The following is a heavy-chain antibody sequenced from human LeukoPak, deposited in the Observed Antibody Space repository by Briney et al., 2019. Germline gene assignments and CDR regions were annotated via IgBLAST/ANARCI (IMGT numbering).Heavy chain of an antibody. CDR3: ARDAESRDGYVRPNFDY. CDR1: GFTVSSHY. D-gene: IGHD5-24*01. CDR2: IYSGGST. J-gene: IGHJ4*02. V-gene: IGHV3-66*01. Sequence: GGSLRLSCAASGFTVSSHYMSWVRQAPGKGLEWVSVIYSGGSTYYADSVKGRFTISRDNSKNTLYLQMNSLRAEDTAVYYCARDAESRDGYVRPNFDYWGQGTLVTVSS.